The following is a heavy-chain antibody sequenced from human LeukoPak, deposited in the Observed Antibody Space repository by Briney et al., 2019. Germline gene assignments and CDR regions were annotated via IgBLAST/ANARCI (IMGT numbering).Heavy chain of an antibody. D-gene: IGHD3-3*01. J-gene: IGHJ4*02. CDR2: INPDGNER. Sequence: GGSLRLSCAASGFSFSSYYMSWVRQAPGKGLEWVALINPDGNERYYVDSVKGRFTISRDNTKNSLYLQMNSLRAEDTAVFYCARDQYDTWSRRGNFDSWGQGTLVIVSS. CDR1: GFSFSSYY. V-gene: IGHV3-7*03. CDR3: ARDQYDTWSRRGNFDS.